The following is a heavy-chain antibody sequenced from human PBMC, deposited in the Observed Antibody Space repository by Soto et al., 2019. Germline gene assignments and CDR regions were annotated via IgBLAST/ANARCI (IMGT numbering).Heavy chain of an antibody. J-gene: IGHJ6*03. Sequence: SVKVSCKASGGTFSSYTISWVRQAPGQGLEWMGRIIPILGIANYAQKFQGRVTITADKSTSTAYMELSSLRSEDTAVYYCARGGYCTNGVCMPDYYYYYYMDVWGKGTTVTV. D-gene: IGHD2-8*01. V-gene: IGHV1-69*02. CDR1: GGTFSSYT. CDR3: ARGGYCTNGVCMPDYYYYYYMDV. CDR2: IIPILGIA.